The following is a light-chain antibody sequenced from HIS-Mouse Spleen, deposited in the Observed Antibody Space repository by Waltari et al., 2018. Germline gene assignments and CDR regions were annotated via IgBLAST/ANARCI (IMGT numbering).Light chain of an antibody. Sequence: QSALTQPPSASGSPGQSVTISCTGTSSDVGGYNYVSWYQQHPGKAPKPMLYEVSKRPSGVPHRFSGCQAGNTASLTVSGLQAEDEADYYCSSYAGSNNLVFGGGTKLTVL. CDR1: SSDVGGYNY. CDR2: EVS. J-gene: IGLJ3*02. V-gene: IGLV2-8*01. CDR3: SSYAGSNNLV.